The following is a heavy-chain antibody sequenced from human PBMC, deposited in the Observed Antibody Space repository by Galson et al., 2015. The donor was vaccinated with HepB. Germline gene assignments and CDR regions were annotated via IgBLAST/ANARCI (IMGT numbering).Heavy chain of an antibody. J-gene: IGHJ4*02. Sequence: SLRLSCAASGFTFDDYAMHWVRQAPGKGLEWVPGISWNSGSIGYADSVEGRFTISRDNAKNSLYLQMNSLRAEDTALYYCAKDIEGSDILTSIDYWGQGTLVTVSS. CDR2: ISWNSGSI. CDR3: AKDIEGSDILTSIDY. D-gene: IGHD3-9*01. CDR1: GFTFDDYA. V-gene: IGHV3-9*01.